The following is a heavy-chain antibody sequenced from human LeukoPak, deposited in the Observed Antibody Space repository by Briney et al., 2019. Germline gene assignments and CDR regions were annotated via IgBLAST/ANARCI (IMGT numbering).Heavy chain of an antibody. D-gene: IGHD5-18*01. CDR2: ISYDGSNK. CDR1: GFTFSSYG. CDR3: ARGNTGYSYGYPDY. Sequence: GGSLRLSCAASGFTFSSYGMHWVRQAPGKGLEGVAVISYDGSNKYYADSVKGRFTISRDNSKNTLYLQMNSLRAEDTAVYYCARGNTGYSYGYPDYWGQGTLVTVSS. V-gene: IGHV3-30*03. J-gene: IGHJ4*02.